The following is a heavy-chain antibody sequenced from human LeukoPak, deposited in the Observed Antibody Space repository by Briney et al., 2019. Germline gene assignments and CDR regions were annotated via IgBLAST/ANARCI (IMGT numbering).Heavy chain of an antibody. D-gene: IGHD3-10*01. CDR2: ISAYNGNT. CDR1: GYTFTSYG. CDR3: ARGLNWAWFGEPYPYY. V-gene: IGHV1-18*01. J-gene: IGHJ4*02. Sequence: ASVKVSCKASGYTFTSYGISWVRQAPGQGLEWSGWISAYNGNTNYAQKLQGRVTMTTDTSTSTAYMELRSLRSDDTAVYYCARGLNWAWFGEPYPYYWGQGTLVTVSS.